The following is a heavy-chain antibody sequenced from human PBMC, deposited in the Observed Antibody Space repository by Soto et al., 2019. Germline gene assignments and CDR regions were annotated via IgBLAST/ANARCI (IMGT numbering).Heavy chain of an antibody. J-gene: IGHJ4*02. Sequence: PSETLSLTCYVYGESGSSACCSCIGYSPGKGLESIAYVCSSGSTNYNPSHESRVAISLDTSKNQFSLRLTSVTAADTAVYFFARVRTEHAGLDYWGQGTLVTVSS. D-gene: IGHD2-21*02. V-gene: IGHV4-34*11. CDR3: ARVRTEHAGLDY. CDR2: VCSSGST. CDR1: GESGSSAC.